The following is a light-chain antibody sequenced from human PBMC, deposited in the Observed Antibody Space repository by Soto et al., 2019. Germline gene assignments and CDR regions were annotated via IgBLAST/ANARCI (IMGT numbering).Light chain of an antibody. CDR3: QQRSNWPRET. Sequence: DIVLTQSPATLSLSPGDRATLSCRASQSVSSYFACYQQQPGQAPRLLIYDASNRATGIPARFSGSGSGTDFTLTISSLGPEDLAVYYCQQRSNWPRETFGQGTKLEIK. CDR2: DAS. V-gene: IGKV3-11*01. CDR1: QSVSSY. J-gene: IGKJ2*01.